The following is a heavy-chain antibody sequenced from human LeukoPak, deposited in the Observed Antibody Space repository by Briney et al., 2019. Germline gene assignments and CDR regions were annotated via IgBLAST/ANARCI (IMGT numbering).Heavy chain of an antibody. V-gene: IGHV3-30-3*01. CDR2: VSYEGSNK. CDR3: ARDRYDFLYYYYGMDV. Sequence: PGGSLRLSCAASGFTFSSYAMHWVRQAPGKGLEWVAVVSYEGSNKYYADSVKGRFTISRDNSKNTLYLQMNSLRAEDTAVYYCARDRYDFLYYYYGMDVWGQGTTVTVSS. J-gene: IGHJ6*02. CDR1: GFTFSSYA. D-gene: IGHD3-3*01.